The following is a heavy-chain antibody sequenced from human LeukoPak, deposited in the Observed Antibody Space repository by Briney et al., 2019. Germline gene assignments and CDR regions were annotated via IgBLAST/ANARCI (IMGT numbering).Heavy chain of an antibody. CDR2: IYYSGST. CDR1: GGSISSGGYY. D-gene: IGHD6-13*01. V-gene: IGHV4-31*03. CDR3: ARDSMAAANWFDP. J-gene: IGHJ5*02. Sequence: SETLPLTCTVSGGSISSGGYYWSWIRQHPGKGLEWIGYIYYSGSTYYNPSLKSRVTISVDTSKNQFSLKLSSVTAADTAVYYCARDSMAAANWFDPWGQGTLVTVSS.